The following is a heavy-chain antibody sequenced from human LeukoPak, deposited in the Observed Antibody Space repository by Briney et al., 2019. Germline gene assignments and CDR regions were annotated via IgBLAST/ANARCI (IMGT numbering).Heavy chain of an antibody. CDR2: ISGSGSST. J-gene: IGHJ4*02. Sequence: GGSLRLSCAASGFTLSSYAMSWVRQAPGKGLEWVSAISGSGSSTYYADSVKGRFTMSRDNSKNTLSLQMNSLRAEDTAVYFCAKDTWMGATNLDDWGQGTLVTVSS. CDR1: GFTLSSYA. CDR3: AKDTWMGATNLDD. V-gene: IGHV3-23*01. D-gene: IGHD1-26*01.